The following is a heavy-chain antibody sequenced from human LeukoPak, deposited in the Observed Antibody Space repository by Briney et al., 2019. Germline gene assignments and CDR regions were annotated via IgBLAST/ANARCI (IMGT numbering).Heavy chain of an antibody. Sequence: GGSLRLSCKASGFTFSNYEIDWVRQAPGKGLEWLSYIDSSSSAIYYADSVKGRFTTSRDNAKNSLYLQINNLRAEDTAVYYCATHLVGYFDYGGQGTLVIVSS. CDR2: IDSSSSAI. D-gene: IGHD2-8*02. J-gene: IGHJ4*02. CDR1: GFTFSNYE. CDR3: ATHLVGYFDY. V-gene: IGHV3-48*03.